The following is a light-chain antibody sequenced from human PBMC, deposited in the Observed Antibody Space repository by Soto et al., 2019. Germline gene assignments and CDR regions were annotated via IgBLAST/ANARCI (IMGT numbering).Light chain of an antibody. CDR1: QSVSSNS. CDR3: QQYGSSPRT. Sequence: EIVLTQSPGTLSLSPGERATLSCRASQSVSSNSLAWYQQIPGKAPRLLIYGASRRATGIPDRFSGSGFGTDFTLTISRLEPEDFAVYYCQQYGSSPRTCGQGTKVEIK. CDR2: GAS. V-gene: IGKV3-20*01. J-gene: IGKJ1*01.